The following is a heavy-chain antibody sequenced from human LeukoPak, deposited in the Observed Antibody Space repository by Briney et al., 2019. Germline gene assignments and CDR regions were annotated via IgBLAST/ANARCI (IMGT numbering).Heavy chain of an antibody. CDR1: GFSFISYG. CDR3: AKRPSDYGDYVTYFDY. D-gene: IGHD4-17*01. CDR2: ISDDGRNK. V-gene: IGHV3-30*18. J-gene: IGHJ4*02. Sequence: GGSLRLSCAASGFSFISYGMHWVRQAPGKGLEWVGVISDDGRNKKYADSVKGRVTISRDNSKDTLYLQMNSLRDEDTAVYYCAKRPSDYGDYVTYFDYWGQGTLVTVSS.